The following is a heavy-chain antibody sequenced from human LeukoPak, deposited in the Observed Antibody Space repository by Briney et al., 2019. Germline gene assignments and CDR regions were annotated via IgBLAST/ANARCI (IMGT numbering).Heavy chain of an antibody. Sequence: TGGSLRLSCAASGFTLSSFWMSWVRQAPGKGLGWVANIKQDGSEKYYVDSVKGRFTISRDNAKNSLYLQMSSLRAEDTAVYYCARTRITMIVGLASRFDYWGQGTLVTVSS. CDR2: IKQDGSEK. CDR1: GFTLSSFW. V-gene: IGHV3-7*01. D-gene: IGHD3-22*01. CDR3: ARTRITMIVGLASRFDY. J-gene: IGHJ4*02.